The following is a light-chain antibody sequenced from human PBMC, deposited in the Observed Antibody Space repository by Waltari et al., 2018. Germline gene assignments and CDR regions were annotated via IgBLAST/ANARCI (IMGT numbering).Light chain of an antibody. V-gene: IGKV2-30*01. CDR1: QSLVYGDGINY. CDR2: QAS. CDR3: LQGTHWPHT. Sequence: DVVMTQSPLSLPVPLGQPASISCRSSQSLVYGDGINYVDWFQQRPGQSPRRLIYQASNRDAEAPDRVSGRGSGAEFTLKICRVEAEDVGVYYCLQGTHWPHTFGQGTKLEIK. J-gene: IGKJ2*01.